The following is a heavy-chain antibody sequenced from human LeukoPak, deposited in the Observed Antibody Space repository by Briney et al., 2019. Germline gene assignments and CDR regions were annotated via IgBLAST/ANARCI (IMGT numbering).Heavy chain of an antibody. J-gene: IGHJ6*02. D-gene: IGHD2-2*01. CDR2: ISANDGNT. CDR3: AREKVRQSGMDV. CDR1: GYTFTSYG. Sequence: ASVKVSCKASGYTFTSYGISWVRQAPGQGLEWMGWISANDGNTDYPQKLQGRVTMTTDTSTSTAYMELRSLRSDDTAVYYCAREKVRQSGMDVWGQGTTVTVSS. V-gene: IGHV1-18*01.